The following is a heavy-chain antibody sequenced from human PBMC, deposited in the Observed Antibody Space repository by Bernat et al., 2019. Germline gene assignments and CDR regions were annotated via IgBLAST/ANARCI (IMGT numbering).Heavy chain of an antibody. J-gene: IGHJ4*02. CDR2: INYSGNT. V-gene: IGHV4-34*01. Sequence: QVQLQQWGAGLLKPSETLSLTCAVYGGSFSGYYWSWIRQPPGKGLEWIGEINYSGNTNYDPSLKSQVTISVDTSKNQFSLKLSSVTAADTAVDYCARYIAGAGTIEAGFDYWGEGTLVTVSS. D-gene: IGHD6-19*01. CDR3: ARYIAGAGTIEAGFDY. CDR1: GGSFSGYY.